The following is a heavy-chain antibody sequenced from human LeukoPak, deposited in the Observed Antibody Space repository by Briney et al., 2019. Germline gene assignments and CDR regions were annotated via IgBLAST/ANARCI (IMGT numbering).Heavy chain of an antibody. CDR1: GGSFSSGGYY. CDR2: IYYSGST. CDR3: ARKYSSSPLGFDP. Sequence: SETLSLTCTVSGGSFSSGGYYWRWIRQHPGKDLVWIGYIYYSGSTYYNPSLKSRLTISVDTSKNQFSLKLSAVTAADTAVYYCARKYSSSPLGFDPWGQGTLVTVSS. V-gene: IGHV4-31*03. D-gene: IGHD6-6*01. J-gene: IGHJ5*02.